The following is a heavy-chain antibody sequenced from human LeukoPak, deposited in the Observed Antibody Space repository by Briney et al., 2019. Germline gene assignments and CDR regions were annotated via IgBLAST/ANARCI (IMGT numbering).Heavy chain of an antibody. Sequence: SVKVSCKAYGGTFSSYAISWVRQAPGQGLEWMGGIIPIFGTANYAQKFQGRVTITTDESTSTAYMELSSLRSEDTAVYYCARSIKWLRLDLNWFDPWGQGTLVTVSS. J-gene: IGHJ5*02. CDR2: IIPIFGTA. V-gene: IGHV1-69*05. CDR3: ARSIKWLRLDLNWFDP. CDR1: GGTFSSYA. D-gene: IGHD5-12*01.